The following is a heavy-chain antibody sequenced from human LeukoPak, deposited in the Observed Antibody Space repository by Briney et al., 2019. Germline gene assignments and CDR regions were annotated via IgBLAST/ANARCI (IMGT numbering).Heavy chain of an antibody. Sequence: PGGSLRLSCAASGFTFSSYSMNWVRQAPGKGLEWVSSISSSSSYIYYADSVKGRFTISRDNAKNSLYLQMNSLRAEDTAVYYCARDFGRGYYDSSGHIGPGYYYYYMDVWGKGTTVTVSS. CDR3: ARDFGRGYYDSSGHIGPGYYYYYMDV. CDR1: GFTFSSYS. V-gene: IGHV3-21*01. CDR2: ISSSSSYI. J-gene: IGHJ6*03. D-gene: IGHD3-22*01.